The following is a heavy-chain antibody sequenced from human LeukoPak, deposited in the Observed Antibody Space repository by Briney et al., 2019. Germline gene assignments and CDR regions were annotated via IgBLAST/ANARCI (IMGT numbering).Heavy chain of an antibody. CDR3: AKTPRTTYYDILTGYYQDYYYGMDV. J-gene: IGHJ6*02. CDR1: GFTFSSYA. D-gene: IGHD3-9*01. Sequence: GGSLRLPCAASGFTFSSYAMSWVRQAPGKGLEWVSAISGSGGSTYYADSVKGRFTISRDNSKNTLYLQMNSLRAEDTAVYYCAKTPRTTYYDILTGYYQDYYYGMDVWGQGTTVTVSS. V-gene: IGHV3-23*01. CDR2: ISGSGGST.